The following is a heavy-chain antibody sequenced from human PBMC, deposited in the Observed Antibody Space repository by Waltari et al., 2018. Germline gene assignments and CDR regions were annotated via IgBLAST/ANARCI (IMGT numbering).Heavy chain of an antibody. J-gene: IGHJ6*02. CDR3: AVTLSAAPFYGLDV. CDR2: IIPIFATV. V-gene: IGHV1-69*14. D-gene: IGHD6-13*01. Sequence: QVQLVHSGAEVKKPGSSVMVSCKVSGDTLTNYALHWVRQAPGQGLEWVGRIIPIFATVNFAQKFQDRVTITAATSTSTAYMEVSSLRSDDTAMYYCAVTLSAAPFYGLDVWGQGTTVTVFS. CDR1: GDTLTNYA.